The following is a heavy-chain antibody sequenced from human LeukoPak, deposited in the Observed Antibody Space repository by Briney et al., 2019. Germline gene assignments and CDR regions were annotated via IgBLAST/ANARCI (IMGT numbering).Heavy chain of an antibody. CDR2: ISLHNGNL. CDR1: GFTISSDS. D-gene: IGHD6-19*01. V-gene: IGHV1-18*01. Sequence: ASVKVSCKTSGFTISSDSITWVRQAPGQGLEWMGRISLHNGNLDYAQKFQGRVTMTTDTSTSTAYMELRSLRSDDTAVYYCARDSHGYSSGWLQFNFDYWGQGTLVTVSS. CDR3: ARDSHGYSSGWLQFNFDY. J-gene: IGHJ4*02.